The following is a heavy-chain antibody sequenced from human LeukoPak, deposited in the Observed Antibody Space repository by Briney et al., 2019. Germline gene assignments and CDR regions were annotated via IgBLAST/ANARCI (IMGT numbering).Heavy chain of an antibody. V-gene: IGHV3-7*01. CDR1: GFTFRKYW. D-gene: IGHD2-15*01. J-gene: IGHJ4*02. Sequence: GGSLRLSCAASGFTFRKYWMSWVRQAPGKGLEWVANINQDGSETYYADSVKGRFTMSRDNGKNSLDLQMNGLRAEDTAVYYCARPELPGWSVLSDFWGQGTLVTVSS. CDR2: INQDGSET. CDR3: ARPELPGWSVLSDF.